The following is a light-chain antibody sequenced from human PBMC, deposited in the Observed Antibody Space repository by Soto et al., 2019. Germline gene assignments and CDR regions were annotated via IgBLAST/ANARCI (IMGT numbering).Light chain of an antibody. J-gene: IGKJ1*01. Sequence: DIVMTQSPATLSVSPGERATLSCRASQSVRSNLAWYQQEPGQAPRLLIYGASTRATGIPARFSGSGSGTGFTLTISSLQSEDFGVYYCQQYNNWPPWSFGQGTKVDIK. V-gene: IGKV3-15*01. CDR1: QSVRSN. CDR2: GAS. CDR3: QQYNNWPPWS.